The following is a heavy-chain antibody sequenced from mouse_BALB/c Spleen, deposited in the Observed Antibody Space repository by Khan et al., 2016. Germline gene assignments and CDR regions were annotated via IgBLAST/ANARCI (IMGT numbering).Heavy chain of an antibody. CDR1: DYSITSGYS. CDR2: IHYSGST. D-gene: IGHD1-2*01. J-gene: IGHJ4*01. CDR3: ARLRLRDYSALDC. V-gene: IGHV3-1*02. Sequence: EVQLQESGPDLVKPSQSLSLTCTVTDYSITSGYSWHWIRQFPGNKLEWRGYIHYSGSTNYNTSLKSRISITRDKSKNKVLLQLNSVNTEYTATYYCARLRLRDYSALDCWRHGTSVTVSS.